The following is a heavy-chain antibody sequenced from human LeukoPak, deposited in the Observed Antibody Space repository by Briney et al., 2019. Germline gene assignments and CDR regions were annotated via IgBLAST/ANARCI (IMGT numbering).Heavy chain of an antibody. CDR3: ARLLYSSHEVFDY. J-gene: IGHJ4*02. V-gene: IGHV4-61*08. Sequence: PSQTLSLTCTVSGGSISSGGYYWSWIRQPPGKGLEWIGYIYYSGSTNYNPSLKSRVTISVDTSKNQFSLKLSSVTAADTAVYYCARLLYSSHEVFDYWGQGTLVTVSS. D-gene: IGHD6-13*01. CDR1: GGSISSGGYY. CDR2: IYYSGST.